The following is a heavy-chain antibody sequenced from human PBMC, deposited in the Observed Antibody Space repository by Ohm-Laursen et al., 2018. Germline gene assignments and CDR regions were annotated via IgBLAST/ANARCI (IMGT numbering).Heavy chain of an antibody. CDR3: VGTGLLNGYDY. V-gene: IGHV4-4*07. J-gene: IGHJ4*01. Sequence: TLSLTCPVSNAAMNSYTWNWIRQPAGRGLEWIGHISDRGRANYSPSLMSRLTMSIDTSIKQFSLKLTSVTAADTAMYYCVGTGLLNGYDYWGHGTLVTVS. CDR2: ISDRGRA. CDR1: NAAMNSYT. D-gene: IGHD3-9*01.